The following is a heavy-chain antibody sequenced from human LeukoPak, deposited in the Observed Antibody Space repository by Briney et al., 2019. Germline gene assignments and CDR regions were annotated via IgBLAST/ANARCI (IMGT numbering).Heavy chain of an antibody. J-gene: IGHJ4*02. D-gene: IGHD3-10*01. CDR3: PKKAHGSGRSLSFLAY. V-gene: IGHV3-23*01. CDR2: ISGSGGST. Sequence: GGSLRLSCAASGFTFSSYAMSWVRQAPGKGLEWVSAISGSGGSTYYADSVKGRFTISRDNSKNTLYLQMNSLRAEDTAVYYFPKKAHGSGRSLSFLAYWGQGPLVTVSS. CDR1: GFTFSSYA.